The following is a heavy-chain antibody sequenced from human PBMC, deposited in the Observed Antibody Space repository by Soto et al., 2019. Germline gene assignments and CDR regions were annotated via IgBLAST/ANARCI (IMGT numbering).Heavy chain of an antibody. CDR2: IYPSGMP. CDR3: ARERGGYGLFDS. CDR1: GGSTSNAAYS. D-gene: IGHD5-18*01. Sequence: SETLSLTCTVSGGSTSNAAYSWSWIRQPPGKGLEWIGYIYPSGMPFYNPSLRSRVTISIDRSNDQFSLNLKSVTAADTAVYYCARERGGYGLFDSWGQGTLVTVSS. V-gene: IGHV4-30-2*01. J-gene: IGHJ4*02.